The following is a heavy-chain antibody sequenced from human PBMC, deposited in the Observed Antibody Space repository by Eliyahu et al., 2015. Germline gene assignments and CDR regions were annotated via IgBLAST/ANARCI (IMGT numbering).Heavy chain of an antibody. J-gene: IGHJ4*02. V-gene: IGHV3-23*01. D-gene: IGHD6-19*01. Sequence: VQLLESGGGLVQPGGSLRLSCAASGXXFSLYAMSWVRQAPGKGLEWVSAISGSGDYTYYADSVKGRFTIFRDNSKNXLYLQMNSLRAEDTTVYYCAKAAYSSGWYEDYWGQRTLVTVSS. CDR3: AKAAYSSGWYEDY. CDR1: GXXFSLYA. CDR2: ISGSGDYT.